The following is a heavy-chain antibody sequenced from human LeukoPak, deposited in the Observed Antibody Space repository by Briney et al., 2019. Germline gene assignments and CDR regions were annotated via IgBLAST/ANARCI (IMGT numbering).Heavy chain of an antibody. D-gene: IGHD5-18*01. J-gene: IGHJ4*02. Sequence: GGSLRLSCAASGFTFSSYAMSWVRQAPGKGLEWVSAISGSGGSTYYADSVKGRFTISSDNSKNTLYLQMNSLRAEDTAVYYCAKWKAGWLLGFDYWGQGTLVTVSS. CDR2: ISGSGGST. CDR1: GFTFSSYA. V-gene: IGHV3-23*01. CDR3: AKWKAGWLLGFDY.